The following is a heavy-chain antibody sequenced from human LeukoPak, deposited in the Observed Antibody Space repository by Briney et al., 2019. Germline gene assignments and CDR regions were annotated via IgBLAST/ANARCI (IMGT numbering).Heavy chain of an antibody. Sequence: SETLSLTCTVSGGSISSYYWSWIRQPPGKGLEWIGYIYYSGSTNYNPSLKSRVTISVYTSKNQFSLKLSSVTAAYTAVYYCARRTAGSPSYFDYWGQGTLVTVSS. CDR2: IYYSGST. D-gene: IGHD6-19*01. J-gene: IGHJ4*02. V-gene: IGHV4-59*08. CDR3: ARRTAGSPSYFDY. CDR1: GGSISSYY.